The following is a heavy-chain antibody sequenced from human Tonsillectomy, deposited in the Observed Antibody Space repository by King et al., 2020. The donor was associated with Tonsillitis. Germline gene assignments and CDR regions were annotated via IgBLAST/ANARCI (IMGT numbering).Heavy chain of an antibody. D-gene: IGHD5-18*01. J-gene: IGHJ6*02. Sequence: VQLVESGGGLVQPGGSLRLSCAASGFTFDDYAMHWVRQAPGKGLEWVSGISWNSGSIGYADSVKGRFTISRDNAKNSLYLQMNSLRAEDTALYYCAKDMTGGYSYGFPGYGMDVWGQGTTVTVSS. CDR1: GFTFDDYA. CDR2: ISWNSGSI. V-gene: IGHV3-9*01. CDR3: AKDMTGGYSYGFPGYGMDV.